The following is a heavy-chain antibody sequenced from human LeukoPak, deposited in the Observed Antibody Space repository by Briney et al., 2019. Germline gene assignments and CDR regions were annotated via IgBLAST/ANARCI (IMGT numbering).Heavy chain of an antibody. CDR1: GYTFTDYY. CDR3: ARDRQRYYGMDV. V-gene: IGHV1-2*02. CDR2: INPNSGGT. Sequence: ASVKVSCKASGYTFTDYYIHWVRQAPGQGLEWMGWINPNSGGTNYAQKFQGRVTMTRDTSISTAYMELSRLRSDDTAVYYCARDRQRYYGMDVWGQGTTVTVSS. J-gene: IGHJ6*02.